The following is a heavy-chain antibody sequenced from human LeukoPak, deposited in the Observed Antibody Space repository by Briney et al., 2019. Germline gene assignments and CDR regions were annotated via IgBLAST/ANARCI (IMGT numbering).Heavy chain of an antibody. CDR3: ARAGACGSFDI. J-gene: IGHJ3*02. CDR2: INLTSGGT. D-gene: IGHD2-21*01. V-gene: IGHV1-2*02. CDR1: GYTFTVYY. Sequence: WASVKVSSTASGYTFTVYYMRWVRQAPGQGLERMGWINLTSGGTNYTQKFQGRVTMTRDTSISTAYMELTSLIFDDTAVYYCARAGACGSFDIWGQGTMVTVSS.